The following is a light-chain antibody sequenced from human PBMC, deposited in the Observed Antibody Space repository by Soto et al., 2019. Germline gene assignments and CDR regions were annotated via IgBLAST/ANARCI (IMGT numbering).Light chain of an antibody. J-gene: IGLJ2*01. CDR2: EVS. CDR1: SSDIGAYNY. V-gene: IGLV2-8*01. Sequence: QSALTQPPSASGSPGQSVTISCTGTSSDIGAYNYVSWYQQHPGKAPKLMIYEVSKRPSGVPDRFSGSKSGNTASLTVSGLQAEDEADYYCSSYAGSNNPPVIFGGGTKVTVL. CDR3: SSYAGSNNPPVI.